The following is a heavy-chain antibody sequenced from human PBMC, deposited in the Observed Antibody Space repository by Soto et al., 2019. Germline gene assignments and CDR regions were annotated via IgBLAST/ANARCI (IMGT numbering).Heavy chain of an antibody. D-gene: IGHD4-17*01. Sequence: QLQLQESGSGLVKPSQTLSLTCAVSGGSISSGGYSWRWIRQPPGKGLEWIGYMYHSGNTYYNPSLKSRVTISVDRSKNQFSLKLSSVTAADTAVYYCAHSADYGDYILDYWGQGTLVTVSS. J-gene: IGHJ4*02. CDR1: GGSISSGGYS. CDR2: MYHSGNT. V-gene: IGHV4-30-2*01. CDR3: AHSADYGDYILDY.